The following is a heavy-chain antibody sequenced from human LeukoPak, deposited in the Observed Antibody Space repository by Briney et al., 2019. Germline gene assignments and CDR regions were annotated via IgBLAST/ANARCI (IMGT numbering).Heavy chain of an antibody. J-gene: IGHJ3*02. CDR2: TRNKANSYTT. CDR1: GFTFSDHY. Sequence: GGSLRLSCAASGFTFSDHYMDWVRQAPGKGLEWVGRTRNKANSYTTEYAASVKGRFTISRDDSKNSLSLQMNSLRAKDTAVYYCARDGLGVWVAFDIWGQGTTVTVSS. CDR3: ARDGLGVWVAFDI. V-gene: IGHV3-72*01. D-gene: IGHD3-10*01.